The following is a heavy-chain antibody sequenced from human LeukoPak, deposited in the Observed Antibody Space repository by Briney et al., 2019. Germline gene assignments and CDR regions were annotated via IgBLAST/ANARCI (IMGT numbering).Heavy chain of an antibody. J-gene: IGHJ4*02. CDR1: GFTFTTYA. CDR2: ISGSGGST. V-gene: IGHV3-23*01. D-gene: IGHD2-15*01. Sequence: GGSLRLSCAASGFTFTTYAMSWVRQAPGKGLDWVSVISGSGGSTYYADSVKGRFTISRDNSKNTLYLQMNSLRAEDTAVYYCAKDVRWRDDCSGAFDYWGQGTLVTVSS. CDR3: AKDVRWRDDCSGAFDY.